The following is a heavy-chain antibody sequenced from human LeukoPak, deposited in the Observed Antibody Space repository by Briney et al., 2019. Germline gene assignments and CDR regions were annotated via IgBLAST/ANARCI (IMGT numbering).Heavy chain of an antibody. D-gene: IGHD6-13*01. V-gene: IGHV3-30*03. J-gene: IGHJ4*02. CDR3: ARDLPQQYYFDY. Sequence: GGSLRLSCAASGFTLSTYWMNWVRQAPGKGLEWVAVISYDGSNKYYADSVKGRFTISRDNSKNTLYLQMNSLRAEDTAVYYCARDLPQQYYFDYWGQGTLVTVSS. CDR2: ISYDGSNK. CDR1: GFTLSTYW.